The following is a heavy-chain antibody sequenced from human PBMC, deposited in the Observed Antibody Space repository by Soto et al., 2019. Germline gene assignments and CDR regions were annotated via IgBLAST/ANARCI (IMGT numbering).Heavy chain of an antibody. CDR3: ARDLSYGPYYYGMDV. V-gene: IGHV3-30-3*01. D-gene: IGHD5-18*01. CDR1: GFTFSVYA. Sequence: QVQLVESGGGVVQPGRSLRLSCAASGFTFSVYAMHWVRQAPGKGLEWVAVISYDGSNKYYADSVKGRFTISRDNSKNTLYLQMNSLRAEDTAVYYCARDLSYGPYYYGMDVWGQGTTVTVSS. CDR2: ISYDGSNK. J-gene: IGHJ6*02.